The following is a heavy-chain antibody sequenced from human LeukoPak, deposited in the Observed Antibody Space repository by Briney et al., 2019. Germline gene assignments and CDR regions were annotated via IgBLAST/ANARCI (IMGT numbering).Heavy chain of an antibody. CDR2: LNHTLGT. J-gene: IGHJ6*03. V-gene: IGHV4-39*01. Sequence: SETLFLNCTVSGDSIISLKNFWGSIRQPPGNSLGSIGSLNHTLGTFYSPSLKSRVTMTVDTSNNEFALRVNSVTAADTAVYYCARLLSYDVLTDNYYKYYMDVWGKGTTVTVSS. D-gene: IGHD3-9*01. CDR1: GDSIISLKNF. CDR3: ARLLSYDVLTDNYYKYYMDV.